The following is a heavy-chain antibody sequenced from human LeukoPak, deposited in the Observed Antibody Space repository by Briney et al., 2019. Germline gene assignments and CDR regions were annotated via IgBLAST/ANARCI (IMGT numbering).Heavy chain of an antibody. Sequence: SETLSLTCSVSGGSINSYHWNWIRQPPGKGLEWIGHIYYNGNTNYNPSLKTRVTISVDTSKNQFSLNLTSVTAEDTAVYYCARGCSTAGCQSWFDPWGQGTQVTVSS. CDR2: IYYNGNT. CDR1: GGSINSYH. D-gene: IGHD2-2*01. V-gene: IGHV4-59*01. CDR3: ARGCSTAGCQSWFDP. J-gene: IGHJ5*02.